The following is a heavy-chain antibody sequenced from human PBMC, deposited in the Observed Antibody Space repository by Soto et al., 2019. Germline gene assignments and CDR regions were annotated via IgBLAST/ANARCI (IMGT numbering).Heavy chain of an antibody. CDR3: ARNNGMDV. Sequence: EVQLLESGGGLVQPGGSLTLSCAASGFTFTNYGLNWVRQAPGKGLEWVSFSAGYGGPTYYADSVKGLFTMSRDNSKSTLFLQMNGLRVEDTAVYYCARNNGMDVWGKGTTVTVSS. J-gene: IGHJ6*04. CDR2: SAGYGGPT. V-gene: IGHV3-23*01. D-gene: IGHD2-8*01. CDR1: GFTFTNYG.